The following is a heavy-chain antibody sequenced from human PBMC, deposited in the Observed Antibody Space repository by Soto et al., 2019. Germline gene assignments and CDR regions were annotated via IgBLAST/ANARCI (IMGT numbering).Heavy chain of an antibody. CDR2: IYNSGST. CDR3: ARLNGYSSSLDY. D-gene: IGHD6-13*01. CDR1: GGSISSYY. J-gene: IGHJ4*02. V-gene: IGHV4-59*08. Sequence: SETLPHTWTVSGGSISSYYWSWIRQPPGKGLEWIGYIYNSGSTNYNPFLKSRVTISVDTSENQFSLKLSSVTATDTAVYYCARLNGYSSSLDYWGQGTLVTVS.